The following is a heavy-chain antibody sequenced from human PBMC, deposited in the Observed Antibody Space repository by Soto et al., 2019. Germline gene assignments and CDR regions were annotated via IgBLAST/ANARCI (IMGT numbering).Heavy chain of an antibody. CDR1: GGTFSSYA. J-gene: IGHJ6*02. Sequence: SVKVSCKASGGTFSSYAISWVRQAPGQGLEWMGGIIPIFGTANYAQKFQGRVTITADESTSTAYMELSSLRSEDTAVYYCAKSIAAAGTYYYGMDVWGQGTTVTVSS. CDR3: AKSIAAAGTYYYGMDV. D-gene: IGHD6-13*01. CDR2: IIPIFGTA. V-gene: IGHV1-69*13.